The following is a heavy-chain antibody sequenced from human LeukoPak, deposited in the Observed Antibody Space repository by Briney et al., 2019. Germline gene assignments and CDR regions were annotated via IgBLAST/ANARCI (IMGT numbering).Heavy chain of an antibody. J-gene: IGHJ4*02. V-gene: IGHV4-59*08. Sequence: PSETLSLTCTVSGGSISSYYWSWIRQPPGKGLEWIGSIYHSGSTYYNPSLKSRVTISVDTSKNQFSLKLSSVTAADTAVYYCARQEQQLPLNFDYCGQGTLVTVSS. CDR2: IYHSGST. CDR1: GGSISSYY. CDR3: ARQEQQLPLNFDY. D-gene: IGHD6-13*01.